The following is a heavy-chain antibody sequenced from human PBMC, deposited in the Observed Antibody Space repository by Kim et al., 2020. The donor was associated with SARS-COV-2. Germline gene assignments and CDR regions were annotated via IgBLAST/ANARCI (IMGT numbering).Heavy chain of an antibody. Sequence: SVKVSCKASGGTFSSYAISWVRQAPGQGLEWMGRIIPILGIANYAQKFRGRVTITADKSTSTAYMELSSLRSEDTAVYYCARGRGGEDAFDIWGQGTMVTVSS. D-gene: IGHD3-10*01. CDR1: GGTFSSYA. V-gene: IGHV1-69*04. CDR2: IIPILGIA. CDR3: ARGRGGEDAFDI. J-gene: IGHJ3*02.